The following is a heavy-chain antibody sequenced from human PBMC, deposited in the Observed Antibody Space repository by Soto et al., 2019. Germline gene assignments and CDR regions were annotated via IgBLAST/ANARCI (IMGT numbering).Heavy chain of an antibody. CDR3: ARVRLTGTGAFDI. V-gene: IGHV1-2*04. Sequence: ASVKVSCKASGYTFTGYYLHWVRQAPGQGLEWMGWINPNSGGTNFAQKFQDWVTVTRDTSISTAYMELSRLRCDDTAVYYCARVRLTGTGAFDIWGQGTMVTVSS. CDR2: INPNSGGT. D-gene: IGHD1-20*01. CDR1: GYTFTGYY. J-gene: IGHJ3*02.